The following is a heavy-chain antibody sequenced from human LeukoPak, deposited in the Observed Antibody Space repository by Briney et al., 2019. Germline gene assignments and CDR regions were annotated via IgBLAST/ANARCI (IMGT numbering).Heavy chain of an antibody. CDR2: ISYDGSNK. CDR3: ARHKWELISDNWFDP. Sequence: GGSLRLSCAASGFTFSSYAMHWVRQAPGKGLEWVAVISYDGSNKYYADSVKGRFTISRDNAKNSLYLQMNSLRAEDTAVYYCARHKWELISDNWFDPWGQGTLVTVSS. D-gene: IGHD1-26*01. V-gene: IGHV3-30-3*01. J-gene: IGHJ5*02. CDR1: GFTFSSYA.